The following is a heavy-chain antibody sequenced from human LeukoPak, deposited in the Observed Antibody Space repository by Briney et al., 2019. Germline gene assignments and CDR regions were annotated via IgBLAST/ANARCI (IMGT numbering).Heavy chain of an antibody. D-gene: IGHD3/OR15-3a*01. Sequence: GGSLRLSCAASGFTFTSYTMNWVRHAPGRGLEWISYIMRTADVTSYADSVEGRFTISRDDAKNSLYLQMNSLRAEDTAVYYCVRDWTYAFDLWGQGTMVTVSS. CDR1: GFTFTSYT. CDR2: IMRTADVT. V-gene: IGHV3-48*01. CDR3: VRDWTYAFDL. J-gene: IGHJ3*01.